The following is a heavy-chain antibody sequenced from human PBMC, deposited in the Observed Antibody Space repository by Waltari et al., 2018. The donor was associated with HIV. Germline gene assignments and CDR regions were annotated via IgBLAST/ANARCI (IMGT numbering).Heavy chain of an antibody. Sequence: EVQLVESGGGLVQPGGSLRLSCAAAGFTFSSYEMNWVRPAPGKGLEWVSYISSSGSTIYYADSVKGRFTISRDNAKNSLYLQMNSLRAEDTAVYYCAREAMRGLRKGDGMDVWGQGTTVTVSS. CDR2: ISSSGSTI. CDR3: AREAMRGLRKGDGMDV. CDR1: GFTFSSYE. V-gene: IGHV3-48*03. D-gene: IGHD5-12*01. J-gene: IGHJ6*02.